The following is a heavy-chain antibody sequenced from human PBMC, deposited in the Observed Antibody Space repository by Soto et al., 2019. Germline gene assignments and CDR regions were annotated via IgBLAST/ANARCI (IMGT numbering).Heavy chain of an antibody. CDR2: IIPIFGTA. CDR1: GGTFSSYA. J-gene: IGHJ6*02. V-gene: IGHV1-69*12. D-gene: IGHD3-16*01. Sequence: QVQLVQSGAEVKKPGSSVKVSCKASGGTFSSYAISWVRQAPGQGLEWMGGIIPIFGTADYAQKFQGRVAITADASTSTAYMELSSLRSEDTAVYSGASAWGPSYYYGMDVWGQGTTVTVSS. CDR3: ASAWGPSYYYGMDV.